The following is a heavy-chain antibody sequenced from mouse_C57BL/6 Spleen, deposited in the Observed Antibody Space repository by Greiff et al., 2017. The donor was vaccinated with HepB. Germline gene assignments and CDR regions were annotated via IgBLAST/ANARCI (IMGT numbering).Heavy chain of an antibody. Sequence: VQLQQSGAELVRPGTSVKLSCKASGYTFTSYWMHWVKQRPGQGLEWIGVIDPSDSYTNYNQKFKGKATLTVDTSSSTAYMQLSSLTSEDSAVYYCARSGDYDAWFAYWGQGTLVTVSA. J-gene: IGHJ3*01. CDR2: IDPSDSYT. CDR3: ARSGDYDAWFAY. CDR1: GYTFTSYW. V-gene: IGHV1-59*01. D-gene: IGHD2-4*01.